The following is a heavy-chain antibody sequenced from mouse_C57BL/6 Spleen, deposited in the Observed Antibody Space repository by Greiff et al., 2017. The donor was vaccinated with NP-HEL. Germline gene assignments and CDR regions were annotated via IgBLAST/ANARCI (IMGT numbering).Heavy chain of an antibody. CDR3: TRGKGDY. J-gene: IGHJ2*01. CDR2: IYPENGDT. CDR1: GFNIKDDY. V-gene: IGHV14-4*01. Sequence: VQLQQSGAELVRPGASVKLSCTASGFNIKDDYMHWVKQRPEQGLEWIGWIYPENGDTEYASKFQGKATITADTSSNTAYLQLSSLTSEDTADYYCTRGKGDYGGQGTTLTVSS.